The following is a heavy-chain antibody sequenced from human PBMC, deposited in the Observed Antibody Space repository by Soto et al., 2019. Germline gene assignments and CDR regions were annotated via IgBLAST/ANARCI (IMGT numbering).Heavy chain of an antibody. V-gene: IGHV4-59*08. Sequence: QVHLQESGPGLVKPSETLSLTCTVSGDSISTDYWSLIPQSPGKGLEWIGFIYYGGSTNYNPSLKSRVTISVDTPKNQFSLKLSSVTAADTAVYYCAKNWNWGSLVHWGQGTLVTVSS. D-gene: IGHD7-27*01. CDR1: GDSISTDY. CDR3: AKNWNWGSLVH. J-gene: IGHJ4*02. CDR2: IYYGGST.